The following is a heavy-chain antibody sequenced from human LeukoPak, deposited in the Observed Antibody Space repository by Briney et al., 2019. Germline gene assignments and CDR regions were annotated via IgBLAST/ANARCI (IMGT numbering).Heavy chain of an antibody. D-gene: IGHD3-9*01. CDR1: GFTFSSYE. CDR2: ISSSGGTI. CDR3: ARDMGGYYYDILTGYSWDY. J-gene: IGHJ4*02. Sequence: GGSLRLSCAASGFTFSSYEMNWVRQAPGKGLEWVSYISSSGGTIYYADSVKGRFTISRDNDKNSLYLQMNSLRAEDTAVYYCARDMGGYYYDILTGYSWDYWGQGTLVTVSS. V-gene: IGHV3-48*03.